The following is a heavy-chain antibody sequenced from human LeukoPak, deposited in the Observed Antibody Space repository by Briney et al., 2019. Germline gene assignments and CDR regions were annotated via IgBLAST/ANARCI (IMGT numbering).Heavy chain of an antibody. CDR3: ARDSGYSAFDY. Sequence: PGGSLRLSCAPSGFAFSSSWMAWLRQAPGKGLEWVANMNPDGSTKNHVDSVRGRFTISRDNAKNLLYLKMNSLRGDDTAVYYCARDSGYSAFDYWGQGTLVTVSS. CDR1: GFAFSSSW. J-gene: IGHJ4*02. V-gene: IGHV3-7*05. CDR2: MNPDGSTK. D-gene: IGHD5-12*01.